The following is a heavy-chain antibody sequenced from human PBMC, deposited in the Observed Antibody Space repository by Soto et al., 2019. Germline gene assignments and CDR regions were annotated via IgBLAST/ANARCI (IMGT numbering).Heavy chain of an antibody. CDR3: AKDPRQLGYYYYYGMDV. V-gene: IGHV3-23*01. D-gene: IGHD6-6*01. CDR1: GFTFSSYA. Sequence: PGGSLRLSCAASGFTFSSYAMSWVRQAPGKGLEWVSAISGSGGSTYYADSVKGRFTISRDNSKNTLYLQMNSLRAEDTAVYYCAKDPRQLGYYYYYGMDVWGQGTTVTVSS. J-gene: IGHJ6*02. CDR2: ISGSGGST.